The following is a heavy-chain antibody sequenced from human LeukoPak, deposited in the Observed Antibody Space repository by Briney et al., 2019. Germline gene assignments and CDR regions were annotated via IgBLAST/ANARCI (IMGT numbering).Heavy chain of an antibody. CDR2: MNPNSGDT. V-gene: IGHV1-8*01. J-gene: IGHJ4*02. CDR1: GYTFTTYD. CDR3: ARGLGDYYDTSDYYYAVPAH. D-gene: IGHD3-22*01. Sequence: ASVKVSCKASGYTFTTYDITWVRQATGQGLEWMGWMNPNSGDTAYAQKFQGRVAMTRDTSITTAYMELSSLRSEDTAVYYCARGLGDYYDTSDYYYAVPAHWGQGTLVAVSS.